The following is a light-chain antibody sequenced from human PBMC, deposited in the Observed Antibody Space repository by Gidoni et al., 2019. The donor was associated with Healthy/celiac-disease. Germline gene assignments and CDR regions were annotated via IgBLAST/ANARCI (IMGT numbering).Light chain of an antibody. J-gene: IGKJ1*01. CDR3: QRYGSSPWT. CDR2: VAS. V-gene: IGKV3-20*01. CDR1: QSVSSSY. Sequence: IVLTQPPGTLSLSPGERATLSCRASQSVSSSYLAWYQQKHGQAPRLLIYVASIRATGIPDSFSDSGSGTYFTLTLSRLGPEDLAVYYCQRYGSSPWTFGQGTKVEIK.